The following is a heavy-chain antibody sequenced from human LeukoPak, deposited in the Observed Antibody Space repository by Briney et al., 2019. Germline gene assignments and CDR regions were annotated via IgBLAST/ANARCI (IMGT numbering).Heavy chain of an antibody. CDR2: IDHSGST. J-gene: IGHJ5*02. D-gene: IGHD6-13*01. Sequence: SETLSLTCTVSGYSISSGYYWGWIRQPPGKGLEWTGSIDHSGSTYYNPSLKSRITISVDTSKNQFSLKLSSVTAADTAVYYCARHKLYSSIWYCWFDPWGQGTMVTVSS. V-gene: IGHV4-38-2*02. CDR3: ARHKLYSSIWYCWFDP. CDR1: GYSISSGYY.